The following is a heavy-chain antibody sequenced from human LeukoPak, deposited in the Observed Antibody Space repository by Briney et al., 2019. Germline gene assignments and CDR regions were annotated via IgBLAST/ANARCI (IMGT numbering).Heavy chain of an antibody. Sequence: PGGSLRLSCAASGFTFSSYGMHWVRQAPGKGLEWVALIWYDGSNKYYADSVKGRFTISRDNANNTLCLQMNSLRAEDTAVYYCARSGRGYYDSLDHWGQGDLVTVSS. V-gene: IGHV3-33*01. CDR1: GFTFSSYG. CDR3: ARSGRGYYDSLDH. J-gene: IGHJ4*02. CDR2: IWYDGSNK. D-gene: IGHD3-22*01.